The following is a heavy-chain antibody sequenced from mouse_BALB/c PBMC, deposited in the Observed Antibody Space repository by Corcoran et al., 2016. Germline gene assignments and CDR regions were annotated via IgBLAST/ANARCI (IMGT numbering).Heavy chain of an antibody. Sequence: EVKLLVSGGGLVQPGGSLKLSCAASGFDFSRYWMTWVRQAPGTGLEWIGEIYPDSSTINYTPSLKDKFIISRDNAKNTLDLQMSKVRSEDTALYYCARRGANYWYFDGWGAGTTVTVSS. J-gene: IGHJ1*01. CDR3: ARRGANYWYFDG. V-gene: IGHV4-1*02. CDR2: IYPDSSTI. CDR1: GFDFSRYW.